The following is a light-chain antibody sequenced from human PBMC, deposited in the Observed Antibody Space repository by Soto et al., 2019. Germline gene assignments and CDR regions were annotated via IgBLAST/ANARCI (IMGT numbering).Light chain of an antibody. CDR3: QQYNDRPQT. CDR1: QGVSRK. J-gene: IGKJ1*01. Sequence: DIVMTQSPATLSVAPGERVTFSCRASQGVSRKLAWYKHKPGQAPRLLIYGASTRATGIPARFSGSGSGTEFTLTISSLQSEDFAVYYCQQYNDRPQTFGQGTKVDIK. CDR2: GAS. V-gene: IGKV3-15*01.